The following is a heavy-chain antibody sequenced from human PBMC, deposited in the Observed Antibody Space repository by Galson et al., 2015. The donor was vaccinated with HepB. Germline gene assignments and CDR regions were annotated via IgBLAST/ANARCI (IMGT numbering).Heavy chain of an antibody. Sequence: SVKVSCKASGYTFTSYYMHWVRQAPGQGLEWMGIINPSGGSTSYAQKFQGRVTMTRDTSTSTVYMELSSLRSEDAAVYYCARWGGFGWSDDPNLEARFDYWGQGTLVTVSS. CDR3: ARWGGFGWSDDPNLEARFDY. V-gene: IGHV1-46*01. J-gene: IGHJ4*02. CDR1: GYTFTSYY. D-gene: IGHD3-16*01. CDR2: INPSGGST.